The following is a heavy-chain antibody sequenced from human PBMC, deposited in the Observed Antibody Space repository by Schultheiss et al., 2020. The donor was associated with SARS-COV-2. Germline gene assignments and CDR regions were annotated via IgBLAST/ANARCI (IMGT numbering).Heavy chain of an antibody. V-gene: IGHV4-28*03. J-gene: IGHJ6*03. CDR1: GVSISSSNW. CDR3: ARGLYYYYYMDV. CDR2: IYYSGST. Sequence: SETLSLTCAVSGVSISSSNWWSWIRQPPGKGLEWIGYIYYSGSTYYNPSLKSRVTISVDTSKNQFSLKLSSVTAADTAVYYCARGLYYYYYMDVWGKGTTVTVSS.